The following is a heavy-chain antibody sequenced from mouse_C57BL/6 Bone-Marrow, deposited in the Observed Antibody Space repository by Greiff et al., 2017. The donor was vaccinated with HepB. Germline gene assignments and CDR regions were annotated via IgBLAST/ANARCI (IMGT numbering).Heavy chain of an antibody. J-gene: IGHJ3*01. V-gene: IGHV5-17*01. CDR1: GFTFSDYG. Sequence: EVKLVESGGGLVKPGRSLKLSCAASGFTFSDYGMHWVRQAPEKGLEWVAYISSGSSTIYYADTVKGRFTISRDNAKNTLFLQMTSLRSEDTAMYYCARLIFFAYWGQGTLVTVSA. D-gene: IGHD2-4*01. CDR2: ISSGSSTI. CDR3: ARLIFFAY.